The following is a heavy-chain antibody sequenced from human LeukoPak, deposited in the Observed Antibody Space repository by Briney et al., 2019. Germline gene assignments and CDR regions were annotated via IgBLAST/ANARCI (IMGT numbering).Heavy chain of an antibody. CDR2: IFYSGST. Sequence: SETLSLTCTVSGGSLRSYYWSWVWRPPGKELQYIGNIFYSGSTNYNPSLKSRVTMSVDTSKNQFSLKLSSVTAADTAVYYCARVSLVRGAPDYYFDYWGQGTLVTVSS. J-gene: IGHJ4*02. CDR3: ARVSLVRGAPDYYFDY. V-gene: IGHV4-59*12. D-gene: IGHD3-10*01. CDR1: GGSLRSYY.